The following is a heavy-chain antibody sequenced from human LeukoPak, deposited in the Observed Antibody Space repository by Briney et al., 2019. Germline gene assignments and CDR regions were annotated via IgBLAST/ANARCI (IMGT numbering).Heavy chain of an antibody. CDR2: IYPGDSDT. CDR3: ARQVDTAMGLFDY. Sequence: GASLKISCKGSGYSFTSYWIGWVRQMPGKGLEWMGIIYPGDSDTRYSPSFQGQVTISADKSISTAYLQWSSLKASDTAMYYCARQVDTAMGLFDYWGQGTLVTVSS. D-gene: IGHD5-18*01. J-gene: IGHJ4*02. V-gene: IGHV5-51*01. CDR1: GYSFTSYW.